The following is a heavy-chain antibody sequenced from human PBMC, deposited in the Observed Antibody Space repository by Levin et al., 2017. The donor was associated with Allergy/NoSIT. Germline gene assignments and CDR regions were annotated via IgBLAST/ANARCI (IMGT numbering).Heavy chain of an antibody. CDR3: ARHRFERTAYYDLDYVGP. CDR2: IYFTGNT. V-gene: IGHV4-39*01. CDR1: GGSLSSSHDY. J-gene: IGHJ5*02. D-gene: IGHD3-9*01. Sequence: SETLSLTCTVSGGSLSSSHDYWGWIRQTPGKGLEWLGTIYFTGNTHDNPSLKSRVTISVDTSKNQFSLRLSSVTAADTAVYYCARHRFERTAYYDLDYVGPWGQGTLVTVSS.